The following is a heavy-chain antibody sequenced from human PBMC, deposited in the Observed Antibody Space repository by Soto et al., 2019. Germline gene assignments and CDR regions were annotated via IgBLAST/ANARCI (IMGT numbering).Heavy chain of an antibody. Sequence: GASVKVSCKASGGTLSSYTFSWVRQAPGQGLEWMGRVIPNLGVTNYAKKFQGRFTMVTDTSTSTAYMEQKSLRSDDTAMYYCARGPSGYDILTGYFYYYYYMDVWGKGTTLTVSS. CDR1: GGTLSSYT. CDR2: VIPNLGVT. V-gene: IGHV1-69*02. J-gene: IGHJ6*03. CDR3: ARGPSGYDILTGYFYYYYYMDV. D-gene: IGHD3-9*01.